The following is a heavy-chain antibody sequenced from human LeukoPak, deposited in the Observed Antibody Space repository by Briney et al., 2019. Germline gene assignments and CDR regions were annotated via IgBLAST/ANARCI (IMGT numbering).Heavy chain of an antibody. D-gene: IGHD1-1*01. CDR2: IYYSGTT. Sequence: SETLSLTCTVSGASISGDSNFFWGWIRQPPGKGLDWIGIIYYSGTTYYNPSLESRVTIFVDTSKNLFSLRLTSVTAADTAVYYCARHRRVTNWYVDFWGQGTLLTVS. CDR1: GASISGDSNFF. J-gene: IGHJ4*02. V-gene: IGHV4-39*01. CDR3: ARHRRVTNWYVDF.